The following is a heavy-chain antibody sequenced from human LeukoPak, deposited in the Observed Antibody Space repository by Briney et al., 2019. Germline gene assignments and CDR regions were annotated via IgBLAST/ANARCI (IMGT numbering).Heavy chain of an antibody. Sequence: GESLKISCKGSGYSFINYWIGWVRQMPGKGLEWMGIIYPGDSDTRYNPSFQGQVTISADKSISTAYLQWSSLKASDTAMYYCASSTQWSYGSFVIWGHGTMVTVSS. V-gene: IGHV5-51*01. J-gene: IGHJ3*02. D-gene: IGHD2-15*01. CDR3: ASSTQWSYGSFVI. CDR1: GYSFINYW. CDR2: IYPGDSDT.